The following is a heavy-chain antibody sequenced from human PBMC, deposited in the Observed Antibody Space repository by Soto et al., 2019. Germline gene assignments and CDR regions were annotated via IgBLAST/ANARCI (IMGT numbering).Heavy chain of an antibody. CDR1: GFTFSSYG. CDR2: ISYDGSNK. D-gene: IGHD3-3*01. V-gene: IGHV3-30*03. J-gene: IGHJ6*03. Sequence: QVQLVESGGGVVQPGRSLRLSCAASGFTFSSYGMHWVRQAPGKGLEWVAVISYDGSNKYYADSVKGRFTISRANYMNTLYVEKNSLRAEDTAVYYCATDQDDFWSCYYYYYYDTDVWGKGTTVTVSS. CDR3: ATDQDDFWSCYYYYYYDTDV.